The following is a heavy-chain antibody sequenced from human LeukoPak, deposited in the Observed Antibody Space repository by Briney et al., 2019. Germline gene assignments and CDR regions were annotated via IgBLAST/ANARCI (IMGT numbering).Heavy chain of an antibody. CDR3: ALAGPAEVSD. J-gene: IGHJ4*02. CDR2: INPNSGGT. CDR1: GYTFTDYY. Sequence: ASVKVSCKSSGYTFTDYYIQWVRQAPGQGLEWMGWINPNSGGTNYAQKFQGRVTMTRDTSISTAYMELSRLRSDDTAVYYCALAGPAEVSDWGQGTLVTVSS. V-gene: IGHV1-2*02. D-gene: IGHD6-19*01.